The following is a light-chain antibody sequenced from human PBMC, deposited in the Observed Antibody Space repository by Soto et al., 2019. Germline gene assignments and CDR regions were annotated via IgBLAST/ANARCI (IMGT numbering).Light chain of an antibody. CDR3: QQYGSSPRT. CDR2: GAS. Sequence: EIVLTQSPGTLSLSPGERANISCRASQSVSSSYLAWYQQKPGQAPRLLIYGASSRATGIPDRFSGSGSGTDFTLTISRLEPEDFAVYYCQQYGSSPRTFGQGTKV. J-gene: IGKJ1*01. CDR1: QSVSSSY. V-gene: IGKV3-20*01.